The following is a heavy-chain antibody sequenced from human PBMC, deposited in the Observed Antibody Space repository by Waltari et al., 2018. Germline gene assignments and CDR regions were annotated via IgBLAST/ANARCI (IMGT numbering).Heavy chain of an antibody. V-gene: IGHV1-2*02. CDR3: ARDRFLEWLLYGDAFDI. CDR1: GYTFTGYY. Sequence: QVQLVQSGAEVKKPGASVKVSCKASGYTFTGYYMHWVRQAPGQGLEWMGWINPNSGGTTYAQKFQGRVTMTRDTSISTAYMELSRLRSDDTAVYYCARDRFLEWLLYGDAFDIWGQGTMVTVSS. D-gene: IGHD3-3*01. J-gene: IGHJ3*02. CDR2: INPNSGGT.